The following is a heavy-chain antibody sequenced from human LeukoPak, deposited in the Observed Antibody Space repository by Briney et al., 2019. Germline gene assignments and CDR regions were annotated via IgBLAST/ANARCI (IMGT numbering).Heavy chain of an antibody. CDR2: INYSGST. D-gene: IGHD5-18*01. CDR3: ARVGFGGYSYGYVDF. V-gene: IGHV4-39*02. Sequence: SQTLSLTCTVSGGSISSSRYSWGWIRQPPGKGLEWIGTINYSGSTYYNPSLKSRVTISVDTSKNQFSLRLSSVTAADTAVYYCARVGFGGYSYGYVDFWGQGTLVTVSS. J-gene: IGHJ4*02. CDR1: GGSISSSRYS.